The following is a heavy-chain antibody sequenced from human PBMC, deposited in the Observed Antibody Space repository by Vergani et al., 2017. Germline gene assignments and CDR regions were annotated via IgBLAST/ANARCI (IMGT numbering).Heavy chain of an antibody. Sequence: QVNLQESGPGLVKPSETLSLTCAVSGDSISSGNNWGWIRQPPGKGLEWISSVSHSGDTYFNPSLKGRVSISMDTSKNYCFLTLSSVTAADTAMYYCGRVADFYGLGSRLLDLWGQGILVTVSS. CDR3: GRVADFYGLGSRLLDL. D-gene: IGHD3-10*01. CDR1: GDSISSGNN. V-gene: IGHV4-38-2*01. J-gene: IGHJ5*02. CDR2: VSHSGDT.